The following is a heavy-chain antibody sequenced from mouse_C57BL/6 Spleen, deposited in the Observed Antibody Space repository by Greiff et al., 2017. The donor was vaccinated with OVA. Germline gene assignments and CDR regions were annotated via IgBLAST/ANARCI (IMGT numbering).Heavy chain of an antibody. CDR1: GYTFTSYW. CDR2: IDPSDSET. D-gene: IGHD1-1*01. J-gene: IGHJ1*03. Sequence: QVQLQQPGAELVRPGSSVKLSCKASGYTFTSYWMHWVKQRPIQGLEWIGNIDPSDSETHYNQKFKDKATLTVDKSSSTAYMQLSSLTSEDSAVYYCARCGSSYGWYFDVWGTGTTVTVSS. CDR3: ARCGSSYGWYFDV. V-gene: IGHV1-52*01.